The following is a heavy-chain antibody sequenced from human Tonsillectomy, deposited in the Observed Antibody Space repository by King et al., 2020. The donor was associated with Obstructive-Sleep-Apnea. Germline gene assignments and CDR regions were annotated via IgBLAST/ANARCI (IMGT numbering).Heavy chain of an antibody. CDR1: GFTFSSFD. Sequence: VQLVEAGGKLVQPGGSLRLSCTGAGFTFSSFDMGWVRQVPGKGLEWVASIRARGGRKSYAEAVKGRFTISKAISKNTQYLQMNSLRGEETAVYFCAKDLSVGIAADWFDPWGQGTQVTVSS. CDR2: IRARGGRK. D-gene: IGHD6-13*01. V-gene: IGHV3-23*04. J-gene: IGHJ5*02. CDR3: AKDLSVGIAADWFDP.